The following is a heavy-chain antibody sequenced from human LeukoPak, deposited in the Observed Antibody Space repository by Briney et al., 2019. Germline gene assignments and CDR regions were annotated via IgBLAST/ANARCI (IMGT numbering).Heavy chain of an antibody. CDR1: GGSVSSGSYY. D-gene: IGHD6-19*01. CDR2: IYYSGST. CDR3: ARGQWLVPMGY. Sequence: SETLSLTCTVSGGSVSSGSYYWSWIRQPPGKGLEWIGYIYYSGSTNYNPSLKSRVTISVDTSKNQFSLKLSSVTAADTAVYYCARGQWLVPMGYWGQGTLVTVSS. V-gene: IGHV4-61*01. J-gene: IGHJ4*02.